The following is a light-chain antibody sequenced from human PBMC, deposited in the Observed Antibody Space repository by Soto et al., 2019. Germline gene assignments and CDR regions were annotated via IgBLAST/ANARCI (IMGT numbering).Light chain of an antibody. Sequence: DLQMAQSPSCFCASVGAIVTKTSRSSQSISSYLNWYQQKPGKAPKLLIYAASSLQSGVPSRFSGSGSGTDFTLTIRSLQPEDFATYYCQQSYSTPRINCGKGPRREIK. CDR1: QSISSY. CDR3: QQSYSTPRIN. J-gene: IGKJ5*01. CDR2: AAS. V-gene: IGKV1-39*01.